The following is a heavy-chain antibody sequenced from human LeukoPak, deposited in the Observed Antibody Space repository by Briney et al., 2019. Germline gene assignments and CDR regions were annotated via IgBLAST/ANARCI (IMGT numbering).Heavy chain of an antibody. Sequence: ASVKVSCKASGGTFSSYAISWVRQAPGQGLEWMGRIIPILGIANYAQKFQGRVTITADKSTSTAYMELSSLRSEDTAVYYCARAPRDSSGYYPFDYWGQGTLVTVSS. CDR1: GGTFSSYA. CDR2: IIPILGIA. V-gene: IGHV1-69*04. J-gene: IGHJ4*02. D-gene: IGHD3-22*01. CDR3: ARAPRDSSGYYPFDY.